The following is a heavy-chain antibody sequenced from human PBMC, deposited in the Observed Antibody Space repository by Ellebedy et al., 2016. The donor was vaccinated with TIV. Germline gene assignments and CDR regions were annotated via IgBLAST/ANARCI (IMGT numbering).Heavy chain of an antibody. J-gene: IGHJ4*02. CDR2: IYYSGST. Sequence: MPSETLSLTCTVSGGSISSSSYYWGWIRQPPGKGLEWIGSIYYSGSTYYNPSLKSRVTISVDTAKNQFSLKLSSVTAADTAVYYCARDVGAVAGPYFDYWGQGTLVTVSS. D-gene: IGHD6-19*01. V-gene: IGHV4-39*07. CDR1: GGSISSSSYY. CDR3: ARDVGAVAGPYFDY.